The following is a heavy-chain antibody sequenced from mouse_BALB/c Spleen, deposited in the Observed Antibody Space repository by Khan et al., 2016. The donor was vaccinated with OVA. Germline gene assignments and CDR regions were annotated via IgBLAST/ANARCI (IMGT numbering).Heavy chain of an antibody. CDR3: ATGEYDGHFDV. CDR2: INTYTGEP. D-gene: IGHD2-14*01. Sequence: QIQLVQSGPELKKPGETVKISCKATGYTFTDHGMNWVKQAPGKGLKWMGWINTYTGEPTYSDDLKGRLAFSLETSATTAYLQINNLKNEDMSTXFCATGEYDGHFDVWGAGTTVTVSS. J-gene: IGHJ1*01. V-gene: IGHV9-1*02. CDR1: GYTFTDHG.